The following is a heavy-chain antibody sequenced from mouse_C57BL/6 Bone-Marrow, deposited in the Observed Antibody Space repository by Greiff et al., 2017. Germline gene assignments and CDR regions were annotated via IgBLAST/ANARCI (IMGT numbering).Heavy chain of an antibody. D-gene: IGHD2-2*01. CDR3: HLLWLRRGYFDV. Sequence: VKLQQSGPELVKPGASVKISCKASGYTFTDYYINWVKQRPGQGLEWIGWIFPGSGSTYYNEKFKGKATLTVDKSSSTAYMLLSSLTSEDSAVYFCHLLWLRRGYFDVWGTGTTVTVSS. J-gene: IGHJ1*03. V-gene: IGHV1-75*01. CDR2: IFPGSGST. CDR1: GYTFTDYY.